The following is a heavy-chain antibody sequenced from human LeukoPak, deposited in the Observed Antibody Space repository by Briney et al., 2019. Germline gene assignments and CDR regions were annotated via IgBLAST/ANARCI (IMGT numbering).Heavy chain of an antibody. D-gene: IGHD3-16*01. CDR2: INEDGSDK. CDR1: GFTFSSYA. J-gene: IGHJ4*02. CDR3: ARDTYRFDDF. Sequence: PGGSLRLSCAASGFTFSSYAMSWVRQAPTKGLEWVASINEDGSDKYYVDSVKGRFTMSRDNGKNSLYLQMSSLRAEDTALYYCARDTYRFDDFWGQGTLVTVSS. V-gene: IGHV3-7*01.